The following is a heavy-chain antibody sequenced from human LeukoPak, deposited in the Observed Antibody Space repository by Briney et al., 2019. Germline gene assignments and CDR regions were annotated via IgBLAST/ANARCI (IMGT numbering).Heavy chain of an antibody. CDR1: GGSISGYY. CDR2: IYYSGST. Sequence: SETLSLTCTVSGGSISGYYWRWLRQPPGKGLEWFGYIYYSGSTNYNPSLKSRVTISVDTATNQFSLKLSSVTAADTAVYYCARGREWEPKVFDYWGQGTLVTVSS. V-gene: IGHV4-59*01. J-gene: IGHJ4*02. CDR3: ARGREWEPKVFDY. D-gene: IGHD1-26*01.